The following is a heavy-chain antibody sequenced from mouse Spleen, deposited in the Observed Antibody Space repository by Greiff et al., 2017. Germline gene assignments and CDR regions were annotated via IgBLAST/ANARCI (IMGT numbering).Heavy chain of an antibody. CDR3: TRGQLGLGNYFDY. CDR1: GYTFTSYW. CDR2: IYPGNSDT. J-gene: IGHJ2*01. D-gene: IGHD3-2*01. V-gene: IGHV1-5*01. Sequence: VQLQQSGTVLARPGASVKMSCKTSGYTFTSYWMHWVKQRPGQGLEWIGAIYPGNSDTSYNQKFKGKAKLTAVTSASTAYMELSSLTNEDSAVYYCTRGQLGLGNYFDYWGQGTTLTVSS.